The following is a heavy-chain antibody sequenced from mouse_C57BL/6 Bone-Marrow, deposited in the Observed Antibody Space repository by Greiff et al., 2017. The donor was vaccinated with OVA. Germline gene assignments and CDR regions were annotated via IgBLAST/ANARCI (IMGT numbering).Heavy chain of an antibody. CDR2: IYPRSGNT. D-gene: IGHD1-1*01. J-gene: IGHJ4*01. CDR1: GYTFTSYG. Sequence: VKLMESGAELARPGASVKLSCKASGYTFTSYGISWVKQRTGQGLEWIGEIYPRSGNTYYNEKFKGKATLTADKSSSTAYMELRSLTSEDSAVYFCARYYYGDYYAMDYWGQGTSVTVSS. CDR3: ARYYYGDYYAMDY. V-gene: IGHV1-81*01.